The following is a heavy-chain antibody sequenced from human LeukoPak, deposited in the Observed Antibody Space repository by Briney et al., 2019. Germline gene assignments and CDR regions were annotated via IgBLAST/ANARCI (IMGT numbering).Heavy chain of an antibody. J-gene: IGHJ4*02. D-gene: IGHD1-1*01. CDR3: ARAPLEDY. CDR2: IYYSGST. V-gene: IGHV4-59*11. Sequence: SETLSLTCTVSGGSISSHYWSWFRQPPGKGLEWIGYIYYSGSTNYNPSLKSRVTISVDTSKNQFSLKLSSVTAADTAVYYCARAPLEDYWGQGTLVTVSS. CDR1: GGSISSHY.